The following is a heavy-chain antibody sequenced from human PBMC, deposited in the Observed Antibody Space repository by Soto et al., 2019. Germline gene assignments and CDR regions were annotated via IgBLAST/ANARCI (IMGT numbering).Heavy chain of an antibody. D-gene: IGHD2-2*01. J-gene: IGHJ6*03. CDR3: ARAVVPPIWTEYYYYMDV. CDR1: GYTFTSYY. Sequence: ASVKVSCKASGYTFTSYYMHWVRQAPGQGLEWMGIINPSGGSTSYAQKFQGRVTMTRDTSTSTVYMELSSLRSEDTAVYYCARAVVPPIWTEYYYYMDVWGKGTTVTVSS. CDR2: INPSGGST. V-gene: IGHV1-46*01.